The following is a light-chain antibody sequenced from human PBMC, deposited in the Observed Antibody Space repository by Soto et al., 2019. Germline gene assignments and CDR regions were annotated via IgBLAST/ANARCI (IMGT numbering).Light chain of an antibody. CDR3: QQFGSSPPYT. Sequence: EIVLTQSPATLSLAPGDRANLSCRASKSVSTKNLAWYQQKPGQAPRLLIFGASSRATGISDRFSGSGSGTDFSLTISRLEPEDFAVYYWQQFGSSPPYTFGQGTKVEIK. J-gene: IGKJ2*01. V-gene: IGKV3-20*01. CDR2: GAS. CDR1: KSVSTKN.